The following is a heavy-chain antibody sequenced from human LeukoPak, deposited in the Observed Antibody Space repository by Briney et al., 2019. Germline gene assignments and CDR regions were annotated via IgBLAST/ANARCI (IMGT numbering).Heavy chain of an antibody. D-gene: IGHD2/OR15-2a*01. CDR3: ASLTLPDY. Sequence: PGRSLRLSCAASGFTFSSYAMHWVRQAPGKGLGWVAVISYDGSNKYYADSVKGRFTISRDNSKNTLYLQMNSLRAEDTAVYYCASLTLPDYWGQGTLVTVSS. V-gene: IGHV3-30-3*01. J-gene: IGHJ4*02. CDR1: GFTFSSYA. CDR2: ISYDGSNK.